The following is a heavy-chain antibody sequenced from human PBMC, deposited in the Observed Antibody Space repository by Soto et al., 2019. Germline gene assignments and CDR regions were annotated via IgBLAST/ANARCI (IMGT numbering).Heavy chain of an antibody. CDR2: IKQDGSEK. CDR1: GFTFSSYW. V-gene: IGHV3-7*01. CDR3: ARDIVVVPAAMRGWFDP. D-gene: IGHD2-2*01. Sequence: GGSLRLSCAASGFTFSSYWMSWVRQAPGKGLEWVANIKQDGSEKYYVDSVKGQFTISRDNAKNSLYLQMNSLRAEDTAVYYCARDIVVVPAAMRGWFDPWGQGTLVTVSS. J-gene: IGHJ5*02.